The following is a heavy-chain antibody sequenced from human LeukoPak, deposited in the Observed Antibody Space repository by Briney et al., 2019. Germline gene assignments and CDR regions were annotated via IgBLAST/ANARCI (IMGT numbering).Heavy chain of an antibody. D-gene: IGHD6-13*01. CDR1: GYSFTSYG. CDR3: ARVDYSSSWYVDY. J-gene: IGHJ4*02. Sequence: ASETVSCKVSGYSFTSYGIRWVRQAPGQGLEWMGSIRAYHRNRSYAQKVQGRVTMTTDKSTSTGYMELRSLISDDTAVYYCARVDYSSSWYVDYWGQGTLVTVSS. V-gene: IGHV1-18*01. CDR2: IRAYHRNR.